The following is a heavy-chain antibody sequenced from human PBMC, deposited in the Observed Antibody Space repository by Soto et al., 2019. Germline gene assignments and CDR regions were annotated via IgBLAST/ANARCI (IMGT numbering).Heavy chain of an antibody. CDR1: VFTFRSYS. CDR3: ARHHNWNLYGMDV. CDR2: ISSSSSYI. V-gene: IGHV3-21*01. J-gene: IGHJ6*02. Sequence: WWSLRLSCSASVFTFRSYSMNWLRQAPGKGLEWVSSISSSSSYIYYADSVKGRFTISRDNAKNSLYLQMNSLRAEDTAVYYCARHHNWNLYGMDVWGQGTTVTVSS. D-gene: IGHD1-20*01.